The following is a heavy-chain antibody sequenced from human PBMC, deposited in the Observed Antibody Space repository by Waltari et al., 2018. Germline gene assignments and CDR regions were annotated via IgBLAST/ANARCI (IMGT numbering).Heavy chain of an antibody. D-gene: IGHD5-12*01. CDR2: IYHSGST. Sequence: QVQLQESGPGLVKPSETLSLTCAVSGYSISSGYYWGWIRQPPGKGLEWIGSIYHSGSTYHNPSLKSRGTNPVDTSKNQFSLKLSSVTAADTAVYYCARLKSVATIQDGGDWFDPWGQGTLVTVSS. J-gene: IGHJ5*02. CDR1: GYSISSGYY. CDR3: ARLKSVATIQDGGDWFDP. V-gene: IGHV4-38-2*01.